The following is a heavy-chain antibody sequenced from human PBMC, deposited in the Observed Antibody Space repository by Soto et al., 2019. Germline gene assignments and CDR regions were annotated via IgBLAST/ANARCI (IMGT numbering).Heavy chain of an antibody. D-gene: IGHD3-22*01. J-gene: IGHJ6*02. CDR1: GYTFTSYF. Sequence: GASVKVSCKASGYTFTSYFISWVRQAPGQGLEWMGWISAYNGNTNYAQKLQGRVTMTTDTSTSTAYMELRSLRSDDTAVYYCARDREYYYDSSGYLYYYYGMVGWGQGTTVTVSS. CDR3: ARDREYYYDSSGYLYYYYGMVG. CDR2: ISAYNGNT. V-gene: IGHV1-18*01.